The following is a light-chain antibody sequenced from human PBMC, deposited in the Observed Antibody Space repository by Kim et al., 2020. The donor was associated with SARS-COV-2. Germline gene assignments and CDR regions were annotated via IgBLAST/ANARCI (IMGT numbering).Light chain of an antibody. V-gene: IGLV6-57*02. CDR1: SGSIASNY. CDR2: EDN. CDR3: QSYDSSTWV. Sequence: NFMLTKPHSVSESPGKTVTISCTGSSGSIASNYVQWYQQRPGSAPTTVIYEDNQRPSGVPDRFSGSIDSSSNSASLTISGLKTEDEADYYCQSYDSSTWVFGGGTQLTVL. J-gene: IGLJ3*02.